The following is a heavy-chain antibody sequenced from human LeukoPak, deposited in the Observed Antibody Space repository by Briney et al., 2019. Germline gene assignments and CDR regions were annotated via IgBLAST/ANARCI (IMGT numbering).Heavy chain of an antibody. CDR2: IHGTGGT. CDR3: AKDGSSWPFFDS. CDR1: GGSIIGYY. V-gene: IGHV4-4*07. Sequence: PSETLSLTCTLSGGSIIGYYWSWIWQPAGKGLEWIGRIHGTGGTDYNPSLKSRVTMSVDTSKNQFSLKLTSVTAADTAVYYCAKDGSSWPFFDSWGQGTLVTVSS. J-gene: IGHJ4*02. D-gene: IGHD6-13*01.